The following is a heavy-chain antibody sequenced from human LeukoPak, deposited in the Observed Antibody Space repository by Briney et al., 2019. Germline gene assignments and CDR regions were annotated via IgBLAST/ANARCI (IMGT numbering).Heavy chain of an antibody. CDR3: ATGGQWDLLVY. V-gene: IGHV1-24*01. CDR1: GDTLPELS. D-gene: IGHD1-26*01. Sequence: GASVKVSCKVSGDTLPELSTHRVRQAPGKGLEWMGGLDPENGEMIYAQKFQGRVTMTEDTSTDTAYTELSSLRSEDTAVYYCATGGQWDLLVYWGQGTLVTVSS. CDR2: LDPENGEM. J-gene: IGHJ4*02.